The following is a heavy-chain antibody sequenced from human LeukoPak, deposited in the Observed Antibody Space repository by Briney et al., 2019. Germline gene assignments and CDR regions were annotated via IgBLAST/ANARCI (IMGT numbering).Heavy chain of an antibody. Sequence: GESLKISCKGSGYSFTSYWIGWVRQMPGKGLEWMGIIYPGDSDTRYSPSFQGQVTISADKSISTAYLQWSSLKASDTAMYYWARGKDSEYSGSSFDYWAQETRVTVP. V-gene: IGHV5-51*01. CDR1: GYSFTSYW. CDR2: IYPGDSDT. CDR3: ARGKDSEYSGSSFDY. J-gene: IGHJ4*02. D-gene: IGHD6-6*01.